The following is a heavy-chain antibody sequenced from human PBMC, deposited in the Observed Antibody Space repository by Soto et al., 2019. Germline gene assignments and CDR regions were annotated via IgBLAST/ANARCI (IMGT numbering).Heavy chain of an antibody. D-gene: IGHD3-10*01. CDR2: ISGSGGST. Sequence: GGPRRPSCPASGFPFAAIARGWFPQAPGRGRGGSPAISGSGGSTYYADSVKGRFTISRDNSKNTLYLQMNSLRAEDTAVYYCAKGGFGELLWGDYFQHWGQGTLVTVSS. J-gene: IGHJ1*01. CDR3: AKGGFGELLWGDYFQH. V-gene: IGHV3-23*01. CDR1: GFPFAAIA.